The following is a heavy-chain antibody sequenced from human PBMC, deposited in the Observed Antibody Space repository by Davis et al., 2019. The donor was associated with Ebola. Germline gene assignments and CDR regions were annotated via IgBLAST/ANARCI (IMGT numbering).Heavy chain of an antibody. CDR1: GTNFADNA. Sequence: PGGPLRLSFAAPGTNFADNAMHWVRQAPGKGLEWVSAVTSSGGGTYYADSVKGRFTISRDNSKNTLYLQMNSLRVEDTAVYYCAKGGSGWPSDYSYGMGVWGKGTTVTVSS. V-gene: IGHV3-23*01. D-gene: IGHD6-19*01. J-gene: IGHJ6*04. CDR2: VTSSGGGT. CDR3: AKGGSGWPSDYSYGMGV.